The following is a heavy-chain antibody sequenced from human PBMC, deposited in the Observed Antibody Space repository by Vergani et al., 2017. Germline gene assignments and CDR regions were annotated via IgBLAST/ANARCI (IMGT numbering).Heavy chain of an antibody. J-gene: IGHJ5*02. CDR1: GFTFSSYA. V-gene: IGHV3-23*01. Sequence: EVQLLESGGGLVQPGGSLRLSCAASGFTFSSYAMSWVRQAPGKWLEWVSAISGSGGSTYYADSVKGRFTISRDNSKNTLYLQMNSLRAEDTAVYFCAKDLASGFRYNWNEGPSGWFDPWGQGTLVTVSS. CDR2: ISGSGGST. D-gene: IGHD1-1*01. CDR3: AKDLASGFRYNWNEGPSGWFDP.